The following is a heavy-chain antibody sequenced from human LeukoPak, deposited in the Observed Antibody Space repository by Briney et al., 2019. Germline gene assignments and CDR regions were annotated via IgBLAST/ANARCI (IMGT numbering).Heavy chain of an antibody. Sequence: SETLSLTCAVYGGSFSGYYWSWIRQPPGKGPEWIGEINHSGSTNYNPSLKSRVTISVDTSKNQFSLKLSSVTAADTAVYYCARARYSSGWTNNYFDYWGQGTLVTVSS. J-gene: IGHJ4*02. D-gene: IGHD6-19*01. CDR1: GGSFSGYY. V-gene: IGHV4-34*01. CDR2: INHSGST. CDR3: ARARYSSGWTNNYFDY.